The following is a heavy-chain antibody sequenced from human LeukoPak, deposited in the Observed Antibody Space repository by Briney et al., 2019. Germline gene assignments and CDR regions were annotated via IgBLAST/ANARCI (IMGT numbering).Heavy chain of an antibody. CDR2: VRFDGGEK. CDR1: GSIFSSFG. D-gene: IGHD2-8*01. V-gene: IGHV3-30*02. Sequence: GGSLSLSCAASGSIFSSFGIHWVRQTPGKGLEWVAFVRFDGGEKYYADSVKGRFTVSKDNSKNTLYLQINGLRPEDTVVYYCAKGGARDVWYFAYWGLGVLVTVSS. J-gene: IGHJ4*02. CDR3: AKGGARDVWYFAY.